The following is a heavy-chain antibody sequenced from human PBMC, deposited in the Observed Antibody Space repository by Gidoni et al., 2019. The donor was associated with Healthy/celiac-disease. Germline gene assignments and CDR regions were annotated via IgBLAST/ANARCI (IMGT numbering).Heavy chain of an antibody. CDR2: ISWNSGSI. J-gene: IGHJ5*02. CDR3: AKGVWFGDPSGWFDP. CDR1: GFTFDDYA. V-gene: IGHV3-9*01. D-gene: IGHD3-10*01. Sequence: EVQLVASGGGLVQPGRSLRLSCAASGFTFDDYAMHWVRQAPGKGLEWVSGISWNSGSIGYADSVKGRFTISRDNAKNSLYLQMNSLRAEDTALYYCAKGVWFGDPSGWFDPWGQGTLVTVSS.